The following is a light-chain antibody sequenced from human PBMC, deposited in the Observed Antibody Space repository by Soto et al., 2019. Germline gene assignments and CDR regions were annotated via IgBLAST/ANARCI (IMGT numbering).Light chain of an antibody. CDR1: QSVRGS. J-gene: IGKJ1*01. Sequence: EIVVPRCRANLSVSPGERPTVSWRASQSVRGSLAWYQQNPGQAPRLLIYDASTRATGIPARFSGGGSCREFSLTIISIQSAGLEAAFCQQYSWWPPWTVSPGTKVDIK. CDR3: QQYSWWPPWT. V-gene: IGKV3-15*01. CDR2: DAS.